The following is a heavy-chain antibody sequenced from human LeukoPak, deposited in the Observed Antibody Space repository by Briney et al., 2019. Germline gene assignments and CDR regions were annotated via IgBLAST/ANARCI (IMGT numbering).Heavy chain of an antibody. CDR2: IYYSGST. D-gene: IGHD3-22*01. V-gene: IGHV4-39*01. CDR3: ARRIREYYDSSGYYLLGAFDI. CDR1: GGSISSSSYY. Sequence: SETLSLTCTVSGGSISSSSYYWGWIRQPPGKGLEWIGSIYYSGSTYYNPSLKSRVTISVDTSKNQFSLKLSSVTAADTAVYYCARRIREYYDSSGYYLLGAFDIWGQGTMVTVSS. J-gene: IGHJ3*02.